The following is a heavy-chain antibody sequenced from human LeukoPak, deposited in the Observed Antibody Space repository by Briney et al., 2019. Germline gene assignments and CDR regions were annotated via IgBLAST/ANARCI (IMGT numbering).Heavy chain of an antibody. J-gene: IGHJ4*02. CDR3: AIAPAFYGSWSESDFHL. D-gene: IGHD3-3*01. CDR1: GGSLSDHY. CDR2: INHSGNT. Sequence: PSETLSLTCAVYGGSLSDHYWSWVRQPPGKGLEWIGEINHSGNTNYNPSLKSRVTISVDTSKNQYSLKLNSVTAADTAVYYFAIAPAFYGSWSESDFHLWGERTLVTVSS. V-gene: IGHV4-34*01.